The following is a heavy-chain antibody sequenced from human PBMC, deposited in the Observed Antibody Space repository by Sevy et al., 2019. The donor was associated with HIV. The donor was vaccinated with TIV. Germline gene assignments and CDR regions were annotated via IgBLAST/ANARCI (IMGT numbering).Heavy chain of an antibody. J-gene: IGHJ4*02. CDR3: TTDGSRWELLYFAY. V-gene: IGHV3-15*01. Sequence: GGSLRLSCAASGFTFTNAWMSWVRQAPGKGLEWVGRISSKTDGATTDYAAPVKGRFTISRDDSKNTLYLQMNSLKTEDTAVYYCTTDGSRWELLYFAYWGQGTLVTVSS. CDR1: GFTFTNAW. D-gene: IGHD1-26*01. CDR2: ISSKTDGATT.